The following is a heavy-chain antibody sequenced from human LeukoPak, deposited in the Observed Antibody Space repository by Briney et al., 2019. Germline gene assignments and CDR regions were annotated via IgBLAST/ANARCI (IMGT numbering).Heavy chain of an antibody. CDR1: GFTFSSYA. CDR3: AKSYYTSSLGYCSGGSCYSYYFDY. Sequence: GGSLRLSCAASGFTFSSYAMSWVRQAPGKGLEWVSAISGSGGSTYYADSVKGRFTISRDNFKNTLYLQMNSLRAEDTAVYYCAKSYYTSSLGYCSGGSCYSYYFDYWGQGTLVTVSS. D-gene: IGHD2-15*01. CDR2: ISGSGGST. J-gene: IGHJ4*02. V-gene: IGHV3-23*01.